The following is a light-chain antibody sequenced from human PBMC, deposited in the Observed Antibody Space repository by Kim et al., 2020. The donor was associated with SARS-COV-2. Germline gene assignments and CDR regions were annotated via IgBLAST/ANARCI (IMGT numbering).Light chain of an antibody. V-gene: IGKV1-39*01. J-gene: IGKJ1*01. CDR3: QQSYSTPWT. Sequence: DIQMTQSPSSLSASVGDRVTITCRASRSISSYLNWYQQKPGTAPKLLIYAASSLQSGVPSRFSGSGSGTDLTLTISSLEPEDFATYYCQQSYSTPWTFGQGTKVDIK. CDR2: AAS. CDR1: RSISSY.